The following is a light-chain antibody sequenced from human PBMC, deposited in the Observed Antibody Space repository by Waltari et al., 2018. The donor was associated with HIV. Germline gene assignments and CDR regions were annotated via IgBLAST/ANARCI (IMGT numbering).Light chain of an antibody. V-gene: IGKV1-33*01. Sequence: DIQMTQSPSSLSASVGDRVTITCQASQDISKYLNWYQQKPGKAPKLLIYDASDLETGVPSRFSGSGSGTNFSFTISSLQPADIATYYCRQYESVPVTFGPGTKVEIK. CDR1: QDISKY. J-gene: IGKJ3*01. CDR2: DAS. CDR3: RQYESVPVT.